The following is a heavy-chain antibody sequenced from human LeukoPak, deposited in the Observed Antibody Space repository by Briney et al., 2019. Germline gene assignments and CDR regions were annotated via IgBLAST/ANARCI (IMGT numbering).Heavy chain of an antibody. D-gene: IGHD1-26*01. CDR1: GGSISSYY. V-gene: IGHV4-4*07. Sequence: PSETLSLTCTVSGGSISSYYWSWIRQPAGKGLEWIGRIYTSGSTNYNPSLESRVTMSLDASKNQFSLKLTSVTAADTAVYYCAREADIVGLPYYFDYWGPGTLVTVSS. CDR2: IYTSGST. CDR3: AREADIVGLPYYFDY. J-gene: IGHJ4*02.